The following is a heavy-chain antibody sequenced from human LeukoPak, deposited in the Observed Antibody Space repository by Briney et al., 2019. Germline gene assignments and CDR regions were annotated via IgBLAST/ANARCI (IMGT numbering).Heavy chain of an antibody. CDR2: INWNGGST. J-gene: IGHJ6*04. V-gene: IGHV3-20*01. D-gene: IGHD6-13*01. CDR1: GFTFDDYG. CDR3: ARDFIAAAAPSPLDV. Sequence: PGGSLRLSCAASGFTFDDYGMSWVRQAPGKGLEWVSGINWNGGSTGYADSVKGRFTISRDNAKNSLYLQMNSLRAEDTALYHCARDFIAAAAPSPLDVWGKRTTVTVSS.